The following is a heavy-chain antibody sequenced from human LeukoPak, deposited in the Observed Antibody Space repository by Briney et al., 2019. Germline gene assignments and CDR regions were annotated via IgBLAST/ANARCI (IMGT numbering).Heavy chain of an antibody. J-gene: IGHJ4*02. D-gene: IGHD1-7*01. Sequence: GGSLRLSCAASGFTFSSYAMSWVRQAPGKGLEWVSDISGSAGSTYYADSVKGRFTISRDNSKNTLYLQMNSLRADDTAVNYCAKELTGTTGFDYWGQGTLVTVSS. CDR3: AKELTGTTGFDY. V-gene: IGHV3-23*01. CDR1: GFTFSSYA. CDR2: ISGSAGST.